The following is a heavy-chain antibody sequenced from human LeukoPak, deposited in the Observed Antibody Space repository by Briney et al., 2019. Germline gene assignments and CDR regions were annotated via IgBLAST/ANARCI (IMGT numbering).Heavy chain of an antibody. CDR1: GGSISSSSYY. D-gene: IGHD3-10*01. V-gene: IGHV4-30-4*08. CDR3: ARTPVLLWFGPDEYYFDY. Sequence: SETLSLTCTVSGGSISSSSYYWGWIRQPPGKGLEWIGYIYYSGSTYYNPSLKSRVTISVDTSKNQFSLKLSSVTAADTAVYYCARTPVLLWFGPDEYYFDYWGQGTLVTVSS. J-gene: IGHJ4*02. CDR2: IYYSGST.